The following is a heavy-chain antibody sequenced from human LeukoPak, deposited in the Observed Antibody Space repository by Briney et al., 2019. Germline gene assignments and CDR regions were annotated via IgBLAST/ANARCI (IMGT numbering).Heavy chain of an antibody. J-gene: IGHJ6*03. CDR1: GGSISSYY. CDR2: IYYSGGT. Sequence: SETLSLTCTVSGGSISSYYWSWIRQPPGKGLEWSGYIYYSGGTNYNPSLQSRVNIPVDKSKKQFSLKLSPVPAADTAGYYCAGGGNGQLYYMDVWGKGTTVTVSS. CDR3: AGGGNGQLYYMDV. V-gene: IGHV4-59*01. D-gene: IGHD3-16*01.